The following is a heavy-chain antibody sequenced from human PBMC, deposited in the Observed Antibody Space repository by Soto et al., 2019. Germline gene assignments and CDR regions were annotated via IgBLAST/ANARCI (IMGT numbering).Heavy chain of an antibody. CDR2: ISYDGSNK. D-gene: IGHD6-19*01. CDR1: GFTFSSYG. CDR3: AKDSGYSSGWYGDY. J-gene: IGHJ4*02. V-gene: IGHV3-30*18. Sequence: QVQLVESGGGVVQPGRSLRLSCAASGFTFSSYGMHWVRQAPGKGLEWVAVISYDGSNKYYADSVKGRFTISRDNSKNTLYLQMNSLRAEDTAVYYCAKDSGYSSGWYGDYWGQGTLVTVSS.